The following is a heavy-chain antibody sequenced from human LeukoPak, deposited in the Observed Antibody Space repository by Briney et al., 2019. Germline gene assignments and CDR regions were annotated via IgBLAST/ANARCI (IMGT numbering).Heavy chain of an antibody. CDR3: ARLYSSSWYSAPGYYCYMDV. CDR2: ISAYNGNT. Sequence: ASVKVSCKASGYTFTSYGISWVRQAPGQGLEWMGWISAYNGNTNYAQKLQGRVTMTTDTSTSTAYMELRSLRSDDTAVYYCARLYSSSWYSAPGYYCYMDVWGKGTTVTISS. V-gene: IGHV1-18*01. D-gene: IGHD6-13*01. CDR1: GYTFTSYG. J-gene: IGHJ6*03.